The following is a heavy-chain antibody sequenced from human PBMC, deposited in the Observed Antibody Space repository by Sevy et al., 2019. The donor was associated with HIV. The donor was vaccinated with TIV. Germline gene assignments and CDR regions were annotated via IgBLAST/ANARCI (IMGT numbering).Heavy chain of an antibody. CDR2: ISSRSSFT. CDR1: GFTFGDYY. Sequence: GGSLRLSCVGSGFTFGDYYISWIRQAPGKGLECVAYISSRSSFTNYTDSVRGRFTISRDNAKNEVFLQMNSLRAEDTGVYYCARGAYDVWGQGTTITVSS. J-gene: IGHJ3*01. CDR3: ARGAYDV. V-gene: IGHV3-11*06.